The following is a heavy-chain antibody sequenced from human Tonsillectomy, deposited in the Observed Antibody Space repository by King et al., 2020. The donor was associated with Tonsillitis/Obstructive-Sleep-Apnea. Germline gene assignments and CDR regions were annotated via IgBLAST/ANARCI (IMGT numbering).Heavy chain of an antibody. V-gene: IGHV4-39*01. CDR1: GGSISSSSYY. D-gene: IGHD3-3*01. Sequence: VQLQESGPGLVKPSETLSLTCTVSGGSISSSSYYWGWIRQPPGKGLEWIGSIYYSGSTYYNPSLESRVTISVDTSKNQFSLKLSSVTAADTAVYYCARLEYYDFWSGSRGWFDPWGQGTLVTVSS. CDR3: ARLEYYDFWSGSRGWFDP. J-gene: IGHJ5*02. CDR2: IYYSGST.